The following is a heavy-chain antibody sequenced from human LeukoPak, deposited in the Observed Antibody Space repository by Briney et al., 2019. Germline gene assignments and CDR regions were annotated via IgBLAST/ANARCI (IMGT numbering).Heavy chain of an antibody. CDR1: GFSFSGSW. D-gene: IGHD6-13*01. Sequence: GGSLRLSCAASGFSFSGSWMHWVRQAPGKGLVWVSRIKSDGSTLYADSVRGRFTISRDNSQNTLYLQMNSLRVEDTAVYYCAKASEVGRGYFDYWGQGTLVTVSS. J-gene: IGHJ4*02. CDR2: IKSDGST. CDR3: AKASEVGRGYFDY. V-gene: IGHV3-74*01.